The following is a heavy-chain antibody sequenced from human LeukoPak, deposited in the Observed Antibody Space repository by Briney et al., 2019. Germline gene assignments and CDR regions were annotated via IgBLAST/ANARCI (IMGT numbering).Heavy chain of an antibody. CDR3: ARKRYYYENVKGWIDS. V-gene: IGHV3-7*03. J-gene: IGHJ5*01. CDR1: GFPFSNYW. CDR2: IKQDGDEK. Sequence: GGSLRLSCTASGFPFSNYWMSWVRQAPGKGLEWVANIKQDGDEKDYVDSVKGRFTIPRDNAENSLYLQMNSLRAGDTAVYYCARKRYYYENVKGWIDSWGQGILVTVSS. D-gene: IGHD3-22*01.